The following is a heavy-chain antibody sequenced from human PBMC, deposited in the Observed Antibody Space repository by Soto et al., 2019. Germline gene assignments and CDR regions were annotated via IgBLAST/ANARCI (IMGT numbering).Heavy chain of an antibody. V-gene: IGHV4-59*01. J-gene: IGHJ4*02. CDR1: CYSICSYS. CDR2: IHYNGNT. D-gene: IGHD2-2*03. Sequence: SETLSLTCTFPCYSICSYSWSWIRQPPWKGLEWIGNIHYNGNTKYSPSLKSRVTMSVDTSKNHFSLKLISVTTADTAVYFCAREGNLGRWIQPLDSWGQGTLVTVS. CDR3: AREGNLGRWIQPLDS.